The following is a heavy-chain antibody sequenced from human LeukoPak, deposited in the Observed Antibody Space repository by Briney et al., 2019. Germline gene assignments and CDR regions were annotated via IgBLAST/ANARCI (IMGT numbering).Heavy chain of an antibody. J-gene: IGHJ5*02. CDR3: ARGPGTTGRGVTEPNWFDP. D-gene: IGHD3-10*01. CDR1: GGSISSYY. Sequence: SETLSLTCTVSGGSISSYYWSWIRQPPGKGLEWIGYIYYSGSINYNPSLKSRVTISVDTSKNQFSLKLSSVTAADTAVYYCARGPGTTGRGVTEPNWFDPWGQGTLVTVSS. CDR2: IYYSGSI. V-gene: IGHV4-59*01.